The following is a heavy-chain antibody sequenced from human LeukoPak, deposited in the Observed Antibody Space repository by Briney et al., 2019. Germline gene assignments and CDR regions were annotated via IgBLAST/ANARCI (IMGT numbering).Heavy chain of an antibody. CDR1: GGSISSYY. CDR2: IYYSGST. Sequence: SETLSLTCTVSGGSISSYYWSWIRQPPGKGLEWIGYIYYSGSTNYNPSLKSRVTISVDTSKNQFSLKLSSVTAADTAVYYCAGLQYYCDSSGYYTPWGQGTLVTVSS. CDR3: AGLQYYCDSSGYYTP. J-gene: IGHJ5*02. D-gene: IGHD3-22*01. V-gene: IGHV4-59*08.